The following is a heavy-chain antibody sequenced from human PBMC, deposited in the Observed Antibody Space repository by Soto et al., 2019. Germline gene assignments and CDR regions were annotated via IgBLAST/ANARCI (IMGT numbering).Heavy chain of an antibody. CDR1: GFTFSSYG. J-gene: IGHJ4*02. D-gene: IGHD6-13*01. V-gene: IGHV3-33*01. CDR2: IWYDGSNK. Sequence: GGSLRLSCAASGFTFSSYGMHWVRQAPGKGLEWVAVIWYDGSNKYYADSVKGRFTISRDNSKNTLYLQMNSLRAEDTAVYYCAREGGSSWYTSFDYRGQGTLVTVSS. CDR3: AREGGSSWYTSFDY.